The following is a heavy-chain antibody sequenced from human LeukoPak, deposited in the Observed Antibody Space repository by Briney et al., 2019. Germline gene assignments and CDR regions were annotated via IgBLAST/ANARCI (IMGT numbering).Heavy chain of an antibody. V-gene: IGHV4-34*01. CDR2: INHSGST. CDR1: GGSFSGYY. J-gene: IGHJ3*02. D-gene: IGHD3-9*01. CDR3: ARGRELRYFDWFFRPHPTEGAFDI. Sequence: SETLSLTCAVYGGSFSGYYWSWIRQPPGKGLEWIGEINHSGSTNYNPSLKSRVTISVDTSKNQFSLKLSSVTAADTAVYYCARGRELRYFDWFFRPHPTEGAFDIWGQGTMVTVSS.